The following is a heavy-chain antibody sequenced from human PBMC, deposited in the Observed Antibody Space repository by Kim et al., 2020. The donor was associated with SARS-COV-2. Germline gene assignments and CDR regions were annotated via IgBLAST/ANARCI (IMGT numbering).Heavy chain of an antibody. Sequence: GGSLRLSCAASGFTFSSYSMNWVRQAPGKGLEWVSYISSSSSTIYYADSVKGRFTISRDNAKNSLYLQMNSLRAEDTAVYYCARDRGRIAANNFFSYYYGMDVWGQGTTVTVSS. CDR1: GFTFSSYS. CDR3: ARDRGRIAANNFFSYYYGMDV. CDR2: ISSSSSTI. D-gene: IGHD6-25*01. J-gene: IGHJ6*02. V-gene: IGHV3-48*04.